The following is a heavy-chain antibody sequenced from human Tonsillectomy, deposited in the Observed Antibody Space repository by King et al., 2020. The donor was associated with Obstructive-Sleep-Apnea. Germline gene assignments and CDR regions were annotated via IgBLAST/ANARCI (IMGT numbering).Heavy chain of an antibody. V-gene: IGHV1-8*01. D-gene: IGHD6-13*01. CDR2: MNPNSGNT. CDR1: GYTFTSYD. J-gene: IGHJ6*02. Sequence: VQLVESGAEVKKPGASVKVSCKASGYTFTSYDINWVRQATGQGLEWMGWMNPNSGNTGYAQKFQGRVTMTRNTSISTAYMELSSLRSEDTAVYYCARNPYIAAAGSYYYYGMDVWGQGTTVTVSS. CDR3: ARNPYIAAAGSYYYYGMDV.